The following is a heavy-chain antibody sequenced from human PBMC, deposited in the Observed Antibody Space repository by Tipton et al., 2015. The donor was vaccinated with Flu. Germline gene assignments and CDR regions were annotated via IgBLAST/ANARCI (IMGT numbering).Heavy chain of an antibody. D-gene: IGHD3-22*01. J-gene: IGHJ4*02. CDR1: GFSVSSNY. CDR2: IYSDDST. CDR3: ACTYDNRGFDY. V-gene: IGHV3-53*01. Sequence: GSLRLSCAASGFSVSSNYMSWVRQAPGKGLEWVSVIYSDDSTNYADSVKGRFTVSRDNSKNTLYLQMSSLRAEDTALYYCACTYDNRGFDYWGQGTLVTVSS.